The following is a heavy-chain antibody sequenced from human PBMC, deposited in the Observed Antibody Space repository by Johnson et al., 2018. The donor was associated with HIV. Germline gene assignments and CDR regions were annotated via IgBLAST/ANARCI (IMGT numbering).Heavy chain of an antibody. CDR2: ISYDGSNK. CDR3: ARVGTIVGATTGAFDI. Sequence: LVESGGGVVQPGRSLRLSCAASGFTFSSYAMHWVRQAPGKGLEWVAVISYDGSNKYYADSVKGRFTISRDNAKNSLYLQMNSLKTEDTAVYYCARVGTIVGATTGAFDIWGRGTMVTVSS. D-gene: IGHD1-26*01. V-gene: IGHV3-30*04. J-gene: IGHJ3*02. CDR1: GFTFSSYA.